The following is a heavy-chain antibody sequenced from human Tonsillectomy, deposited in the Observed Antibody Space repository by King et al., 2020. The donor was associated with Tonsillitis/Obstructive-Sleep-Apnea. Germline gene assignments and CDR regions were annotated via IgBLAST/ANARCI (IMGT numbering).Heavy chain of an antibody. Sequence: QLVQSGAEVKKPGSSVKVSCKASGGTFSSYAISWVRQAPGQGLEWMGGIIPIFGTANYAQKFQGRVTITADDSTSTAYMELSSLRSEATAVYYCARDAALADKHYYYYMDVWGKGTTVTVSS. D-gene: IGHD2-15*01. CDR1: GGTFSSYA. J-gene: IGHJ6*03. CDR3: ARDAALADKHYYYYMDV. CDR2: IIPIFGTA. V-gene: IGHV1-69*12.